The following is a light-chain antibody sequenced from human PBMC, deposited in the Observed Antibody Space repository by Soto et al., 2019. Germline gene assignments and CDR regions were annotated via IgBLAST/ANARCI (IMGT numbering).Light chain of an antibody. Sequence: QSVLTQPPSVSAAPGQRVTISCSGSNSNIGNNYVSWYPHLPGTAPKLLIYVNNKRPSGIPDRFSGSKSGTSAYLDITGLQTGDEADYYCGTRDSSRIGYVFGTGTKVTVL. V-gene: IGLV1-51*01. CDR1: NSNIGNNY. CDR3: GTRDSSRIGYV. J-gene: IGLJ1*01. CDR2: VNN.